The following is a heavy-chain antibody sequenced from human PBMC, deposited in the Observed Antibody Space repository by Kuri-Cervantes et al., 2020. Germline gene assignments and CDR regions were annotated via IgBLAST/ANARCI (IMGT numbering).Heavy chain of an antibody. D-gene: IGHD2-8*02. CDR2: ISYDGSNK. Sequence: GGSLRLSCAASGFTFSSYAMHWVRQAPGKGLEWVAVISYDGSNKYYADSVKGRFTISRDNSKNTLYLQMNSLKTEDTAVYYCTRVKTGGYYYYYYYMDVWGKGTTVTVSS. V-gene: IGHV3-30-3*01. CDR1: GFTFSSYA. J-gene: IGHJ6*03. CDR3: TRVKTGGYYYYYYYMDV.